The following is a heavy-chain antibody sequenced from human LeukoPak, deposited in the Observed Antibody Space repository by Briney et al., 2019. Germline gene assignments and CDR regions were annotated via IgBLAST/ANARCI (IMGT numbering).Heavy chain of an antibody. V-gene: IGHV1-2*02. D-gene: IGHD3-16*01. CDR3: ARDCSGVNGGCFHRSFDY. Sequence: GASVKVSCKASGYTFTGYYMHWVRQAPGQGLEWMGWINPNSGGTNYAQKFQGRVTMTRDMSTSTVYMELSSLRSEDTAVYYCARDCSGVNGGCFHRSFDYWGQGTLVTVSS. CDR2: INPNSGGT. J-gene: IGHJ4*02. CDR1: GYTFTGYY.